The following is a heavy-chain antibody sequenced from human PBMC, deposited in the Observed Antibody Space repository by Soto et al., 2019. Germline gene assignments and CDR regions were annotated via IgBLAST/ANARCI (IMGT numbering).Heavy chain of an antibody. J-gene: IGHJ6*03. CDR1: GGSISSGDYY. CDR3: ARIYDFWSCRGSNEYYYYQDF. D-gene: IGHD3-3*01. V-gene: IGHV4-30-4*02. CDR2: IYYSGST. Sequence: SETLSLTCTVSGGSISSGDYYWSWIRQPPGKGLEWIGYIYYSGSTYYNPSLKSRVTISVDTSKNQFSLKLSSVTAADTAVYYCARIYDFWSCRGSNEYYYYQDFWGKGNTVTVSS.